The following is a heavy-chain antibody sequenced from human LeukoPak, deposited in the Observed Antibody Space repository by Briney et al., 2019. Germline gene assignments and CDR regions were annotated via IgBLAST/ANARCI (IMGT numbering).Heavy chain of an antibody. J-gene: IGHJ3*02. V-gene: IGHV4-4*02. CDR1: GGSISSTNW. CDR2: IYRSGTT. CDR3: ARGPYSYDSSGAFDI. D-gene: IGHD3-22*01. Sequence: PSETLSLTCAVSGGSISSTNWWSWVRQPPGKGLEWIGEIYRSGTTNYKPSLKSRVTISVDTSKNQFSLKLSSVTAADTAVYFCARGPYSYDSSGAFDIWGQGTMVTVSS.